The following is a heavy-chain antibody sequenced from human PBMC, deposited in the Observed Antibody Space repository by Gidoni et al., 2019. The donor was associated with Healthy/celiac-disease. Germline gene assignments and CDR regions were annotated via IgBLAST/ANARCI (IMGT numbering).Heavy chain of an antibody. J-gene: IGHJ6*02. CDR2: IKQDGSEK. D-gene: IGHD3-3*01. CDR1: GFTFSSYW. V-gene: IGHV3-7*03. CDR3: ARGQVEGTIFGVVTWTYFGMDV. Sequence: EVQLVESGGGLVQPGGSLRLSCAASGFTFSSYWMSWVRQAPGKGLEWVANIKQDGSEKYYVDSVKGRFTISRDNAKNSLYLQMNSLRAEDTAVYYCARGQVEGTIFGVVTWTYFGMDVWGQGTTVTVSS.